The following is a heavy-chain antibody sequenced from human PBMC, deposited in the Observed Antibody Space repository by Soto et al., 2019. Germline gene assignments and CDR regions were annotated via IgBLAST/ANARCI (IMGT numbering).Heavy chain of an antibody. D-gene: IGHD6-19*01. CDR3: AKDVRGWHRSIDY. J-gene: IGHJ4*02. Sequence: GGSLRLSCAASGFTFSSYAMSWVRQAPGKGLEWVSAISGSGGSTYYADSVKGRLTISRDNSKNTLYLQMNSLRAEDTAVYYCAKDVRGWHRSIDYWGQGTLVTVSS. CDR2: ISGSGGST. CDR1: GFTFSSYA. V-gene: IGHV3-23*01.